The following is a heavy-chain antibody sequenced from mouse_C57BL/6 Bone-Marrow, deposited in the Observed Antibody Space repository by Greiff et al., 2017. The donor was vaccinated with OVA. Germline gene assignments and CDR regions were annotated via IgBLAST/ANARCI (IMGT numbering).Heavy chain of an antibody. CDR3: ARANWYAMDY. CDR2: IWTGGGT. J-gene: IGHJ4*01. Sequence: VKLVESGPGLVAPSQSLSFTCTISGFSLTSYAISGVRQPPGKGLEWLGVIWTGGGTNYNSALKSRLSISKDNSKSQVFLKMNSLQTDDTARYYCARANWYAMDYWGQGTSVTVSS. CDR1: GFSLTSYA. D-gene: IGHD4-1*01. V-gene: IGHV2-9-1*01.